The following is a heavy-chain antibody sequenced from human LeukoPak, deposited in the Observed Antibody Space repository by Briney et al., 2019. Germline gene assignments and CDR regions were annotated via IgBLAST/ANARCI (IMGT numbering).Heavy chain of an antibody. V-gene: IGHV3-30-3*01. D-gene: IGHD2-2*01. CDR2: ISYDGSNT. CDR3: ARDHPVVEYVAVVPPTSGIDY. Sequence: PGGSLRLSCAASGFTFSSYWLSWVRQAPGKGLEWVALISYDGSNTYYADSVKGRFTISRDNSKNTLFLQMNSLRVEDTAVYYCARDHPVVEYVAVVPPTSGIDYWGQGTLVTVSS. CDR1: GFTFSSYW. J-gene: IGHJ4*02.